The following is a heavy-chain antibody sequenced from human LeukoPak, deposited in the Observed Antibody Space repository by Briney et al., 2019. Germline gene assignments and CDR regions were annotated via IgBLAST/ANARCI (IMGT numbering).Heavy chain of an antibody. CDR3: ASRDGYNYYANFDY. Sequence: SETLSLTCTVSGGSISSSSYYWGWSRQPPGKGLEWIGSIYYSGSTYYNPSLKSRVTISVDTSKNQFSPKLSSVTAADTAVYYCASRDGYNYYANFDYWGQGTLVTVSS. CDR2: IYYSGST. V-gene: IGHV4-39*07. CDR1: GGSISSSSYY. J-gene: IGHJ4*02. D-gene: IGHD5-24*01.